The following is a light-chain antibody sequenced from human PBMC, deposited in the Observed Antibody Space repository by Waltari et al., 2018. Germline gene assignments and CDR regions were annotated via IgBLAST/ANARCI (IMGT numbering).Light chain of an antibody. V-gene: IGLV1-47*02. CDR2: SNN. CDR1: NSNIGRNY. CDR3: ASWDDGLSGLI. J-gene: IGLJ2*01. Sequence: QSVVTQPPSASGTPGQSVTISCSGTNSNIGRNYVYWYKQFPGMAPKLLLYSNNRRPAGVPDRFSGSKSGTSASLAINGLRSEDEAHYYCASWDDGLSGLIFGGGTELTV.